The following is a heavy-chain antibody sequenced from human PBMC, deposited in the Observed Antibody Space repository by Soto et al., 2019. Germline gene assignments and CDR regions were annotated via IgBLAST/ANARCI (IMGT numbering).Heavy chain of an antibody. J-gene: IGHJ4*02. CDR2: ISSSGSTI. D-gene: IGHD2-15*01. V-gene: IGHV3-11*01. Sequence: PGGSLRLSCAASGFTFSDYYVSWIRQAPGKGLEWVSYISSSGSTIYYADSVKGRFTISRDNAKNSLYLQMNSLRAEDTAVYYCARMCSGGSCYSGLDYWGQGTLVTVSS. CDR3: ARMCSGGSCYSGLDY. CDR1: GFTFSDYY.